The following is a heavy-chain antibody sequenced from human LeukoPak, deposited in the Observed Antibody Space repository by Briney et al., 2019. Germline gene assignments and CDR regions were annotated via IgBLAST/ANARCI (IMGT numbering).Heavy chain of an antibody. CDR3: TTDPLQWESG. V-gene: IGHV3-15*01. D-gene: IGHD1-26*01. Sequence: GGSLRLSCTASGFNFDDYNMSWFRQAPGKGLEWVGRIKSKIDGGTTDYIAPVKGRFTISRDDSKNTLYLQMNSLKTEDTAVYYCTTDPLQWESGGGQGTLVTVSS. CDR2: IKSKIDGGTT. J-gene: IGHJ4*02. CDR1: GFNFDDYN.